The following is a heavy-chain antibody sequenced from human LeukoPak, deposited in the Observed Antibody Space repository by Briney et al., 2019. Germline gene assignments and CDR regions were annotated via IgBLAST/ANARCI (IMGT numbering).Heavy chain of an antibody. CDR3: ARGYSSGWSYYYYMDV. D-gene: IGHD6-19*01. CDR1: GGSFSGYY. V-gene: IGHV4-34*01. Sequence: PSETLSLTCAVYGGSFSGYYWSWIRQPPGKGLECIGEINHSGSTNYNPSLKSRVTISVAKSKNQFSLKLSSVTAADTAVYYCARGYSSGWSYYYYMDVWGKGTTVTVSS. CDR2: INHSGST. J-gene: IGHJ6*03.